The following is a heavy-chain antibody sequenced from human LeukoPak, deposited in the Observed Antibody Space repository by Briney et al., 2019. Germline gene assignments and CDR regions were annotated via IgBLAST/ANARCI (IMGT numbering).Heavy chain of an antibody. CDR1: GGSISSSSYY. CDR3: ARDGGVGIVGATPFDY. J-gene: IGHJ4*02. CDR2: IYYSGST. Sequence: SETLSLTCTVSGGSISSSSYYWGWIRQPPGKGLEWIGSIYYSGSTYYNPSLKSRVTISVDTSKNQFSLKLSSVTAADTAVYYCARDGGVGIVGATPFDYWGQGTLVTVSS. D-gene: IGHD1-26*01. V-gene: IGHV4-39*07.